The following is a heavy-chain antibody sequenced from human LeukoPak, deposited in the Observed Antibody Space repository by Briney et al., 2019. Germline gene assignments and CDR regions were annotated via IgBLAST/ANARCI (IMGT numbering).Heavy chain of an antibody. D-gene: IGHD3/OR15-3a*01. V-gene: IGHV3-33*01. CDR1: GFTFGSYD. CDR2: IWYDGSNK. CDR3: ARHKDWTFDY. Sequence: GGSLRLSCAASGFTFGSYDMHWVRQAPGKGLEWVAVIWYDGSNKYYADSVKGRFTISRDVSKNTLYLQMNSLRAEDTAVYYCARHKDWTFDYWGQGTLVTVSS. J-gene: IGHJ4*02.